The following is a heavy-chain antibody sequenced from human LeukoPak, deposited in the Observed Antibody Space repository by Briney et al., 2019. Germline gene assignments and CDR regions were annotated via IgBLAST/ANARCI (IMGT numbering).Heavy chain of an antibody. Sequence: PGGSLRLSCAASGFTVSSNYMSWVRQAPGKGLEWAANIKQDGSKKSYVDSVKGRFTISRDNAKNSLYLQMNSLRAEDTAIYYCTRVGYIDEGIDYWGQGTLVTVSS. CDR2: IKQDGSKK. D-gene: IGHD5-24*01. CDR1: GFTVSSNY. V-gene: IGHV3-7*04. CDR3: TRVGYIDEGIDY. J-gene: IGHJ4*02.